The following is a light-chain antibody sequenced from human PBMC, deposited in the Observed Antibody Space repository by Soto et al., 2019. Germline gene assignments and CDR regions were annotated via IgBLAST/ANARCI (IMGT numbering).Light chain of an antibody. Sequence: EIVLTQSPGTLSLSPGERATLSCRASQSVSSSYLAWYQHKPDQAPRLLIYGASSRATGIPDRFSGSGSGTDFTLTISRLEPEDFAVYYCQQYGSSPPSCTFGQGTKLEIK. J-gene: IGKJ2*02. CDR2: GAS. CDR3: QQYGSSPPSCT. V-gene: IGKV3-20*01. CDR1: QSVSSSY.